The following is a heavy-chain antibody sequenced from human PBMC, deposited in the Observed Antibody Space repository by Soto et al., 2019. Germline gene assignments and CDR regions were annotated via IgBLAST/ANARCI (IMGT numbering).Heavy chain of an antibody. J-gene: IGHJ6*02. V-gene: IGHV4-34*01. CDR2: INHSGST. CDR3: ARRHIPYYDFWSGYSRDYYYGMDV. CDR1: GGSFSGYY. Sequence: SETLSLTCAVYGGSFSGYYWSWIRQPPGKGLEWIGEINHSGSTNYNPSLKSRVTISVDTSKNQFSLELSSVTAADTAVYYCARRHIPYYDFWSGYSRDYYYGMDVWGQGTTVTVSS. D-gene: IGHD3-3*01.